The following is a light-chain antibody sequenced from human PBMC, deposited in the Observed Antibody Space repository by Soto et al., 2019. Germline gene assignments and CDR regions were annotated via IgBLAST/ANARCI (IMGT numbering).Light chain of an antibody. CDR3: QQRSNWPPD. Sequence: EIVLTQSPATLSLSPGERATLSCRASQSVSSYLAWYQQKPGQAPRLLIYAASNRATGIPARFSGSGSGTDITLPIRRLEPEDFAVYCCQQRSNWPPDFGQGTRLEIK. J-gene: IGKJ5*01. CDR2: AAS. CDR1: QSVSSY. V-gene: IGKV3-11*01.